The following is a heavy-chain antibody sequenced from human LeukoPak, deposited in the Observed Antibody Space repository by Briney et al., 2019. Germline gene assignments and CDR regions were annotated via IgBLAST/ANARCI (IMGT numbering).Heavy chain of an antibody. CDR2: ISSSTSYI. D-gene: IGHD4-17*01. V-gene: IGHV3-21*01. CDR3: ARAGGSTVSHSDY. J-gene: IGHJ4*02. CDR1: GFTFSSYS. Sequence: GGSLRLSCAASGFTFSSYSMNWIRQAPGKGLEWVSSISSSTSYIYYADSVKGRLTISKDNAKNSLYLQMNSLRAEDTAVYYCARAGGSTVSHSDYWGQGTLVTVSS.